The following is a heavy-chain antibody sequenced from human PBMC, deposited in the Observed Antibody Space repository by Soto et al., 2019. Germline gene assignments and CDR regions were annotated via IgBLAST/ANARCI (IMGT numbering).Heavy chain of an antibody. CDR1: GLTFSGAW. CDR2: IKGKVDGGAT. V-gene: IGHV3-15*01. CDR3: TTDVTGAYGGDY. J-gene: IGHJ4*02. D-gene: IGHD3-16*01. Sequence: EVQLVESGGNLVNPGGSLRLSCATSGLTFSGAWLSWVRQAPGKGLEWVGRIKGKVDGGATDYAAPVKGRFVISRDYSKDTLYLQITILKAEDTAVYFCTTDVTGAYGGDYWGQGTLVTVSS.